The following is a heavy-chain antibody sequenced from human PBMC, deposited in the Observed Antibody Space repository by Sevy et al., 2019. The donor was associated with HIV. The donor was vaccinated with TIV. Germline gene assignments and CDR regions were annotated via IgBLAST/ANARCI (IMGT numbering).Heavy chain of an antibody. V-gene: IGHV3-30*04. Sequence: GGSLRLSCAASGIMHWVQAPGRGLEWVAGISHDGVGKYYLDSVKGRLIVSRDNSQNKVYLEINSLRTEDTAVYYCAGEGGSSGRCGYFHYWGLGTLVTVSS. D-gene: IGHD3-22*01. CDR2: ISHDGVGK. CDR3: AGEGGSSGRCGYFHY. CDR1: GI. J-gene: IGHJ4*02.